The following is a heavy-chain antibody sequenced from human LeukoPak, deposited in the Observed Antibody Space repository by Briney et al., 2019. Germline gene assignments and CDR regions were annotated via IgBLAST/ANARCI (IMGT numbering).Heavy chain of an antibody. D-gene: IGHD3-22*01. CDR2: IYTGGST. CDR1: GFTFSSYE. J-gene: IGHJ4*02. CDR3: ARDRYYYDSSGYYYGYFDH. Sequence: PGGSLRLSCAASGFTFSSYEMNWVRQAPGKGLEWVSVIYTGGSTYYADSVKGRFTISRDNSKNTVYLQMNSLRADDTAIYYCARDRYYYDSSGYYYGYFDHWGQGSLVAVSS. V-gene: IGHV3-66*01.